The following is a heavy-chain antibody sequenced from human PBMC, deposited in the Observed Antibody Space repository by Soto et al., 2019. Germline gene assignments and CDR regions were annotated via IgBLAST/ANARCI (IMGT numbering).Heavy chain of an antibody. CDR3: ARDYLELERRAFDI. D-gene: IGHD1-1*01. J-gene: IGHJ3*02. CDR2: IIPILGIA. Sequence: ASVKVSCKASGGTFSSYAISWVRQAPGQGLEWMGRIIPILGIANYAQKFQGRVTITADKSTSTAYMELSSLRSEDTAVYYCARDYLELERRAFDIWGQGTMVTVSS. CDR1: GGTFSSYA. V-gene: IGHV1-69*04.